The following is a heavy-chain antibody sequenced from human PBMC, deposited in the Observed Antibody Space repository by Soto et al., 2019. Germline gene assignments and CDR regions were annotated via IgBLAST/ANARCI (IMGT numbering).Heavy chain of an antibody. Sequence: EVQLVESGGGLVQPGGSLRVSCAASGFTFRSHRIHWVRQAPGKGLEWVSRIDTDGGGTSYADSVKGRFTISTDNAENTVYLQMNGLRGEDTAVYYCATVLDFWGQVTLVTVSS. V-gene: IGHV3-74*01. CDR2: IDTDGGGT. CDR1: GFTFRSHR. CDR3: ATVLDF. J-gene: IGHJ4*02. D-gene: IGHD2-8*01.